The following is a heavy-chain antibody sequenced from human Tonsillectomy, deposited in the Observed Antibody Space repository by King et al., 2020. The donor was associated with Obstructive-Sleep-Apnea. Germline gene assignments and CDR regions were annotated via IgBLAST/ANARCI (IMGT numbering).Heavy chain of an antibody. CDR2: ISSKWSTT. CDR1: GFTFSDYS. J-gene: IGHJ4*02. CDR3: VKGLWGWEIRGH. V-gene: IGHV3-64D*06. D-gene: IGHD1-26*01. Sequence: VQLVESGGGLVQPGGPLRLSCSASGFTFSDYSMHWVRQAPGKGLEYLSVISSKWSTTYFADSVKGRFTISRDNSKNTLYLQMSSLRDEDTAMYYCVKGLWGWEIRGHWGQGTLVTVSS.